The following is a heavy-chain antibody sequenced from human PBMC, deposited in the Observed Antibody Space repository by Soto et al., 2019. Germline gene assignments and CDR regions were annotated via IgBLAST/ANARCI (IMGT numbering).Heavy chain of an antibody. V-gene: IGHV4-4*02. CDR2: IYYNGST. Sequence: QVQLQESGPGLVKPSGTLSLTCAVSGGSISSGDWCWSWVCQSPGKGLEWIGQIYYNGSTTYNPSLRRRVTISADKSESQLSLSLISVNAADTAVYYCARRGCVYISGSLDYWGQGTPVTVYS. J-gene: IGHJ4*02. D-gene: IGHD2-21*01. CDR3: ARRGCVYISGSLDY. CDR1: GGSISSGDW.